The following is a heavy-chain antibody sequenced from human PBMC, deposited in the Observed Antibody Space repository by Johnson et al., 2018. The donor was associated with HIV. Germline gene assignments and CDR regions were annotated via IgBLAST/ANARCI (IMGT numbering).Heavy chain of an antibody. CDR2: VWYDGSNK. CDR1: GFTFSNYG. Sequence: QVQLVESGGGVVQPGRSLRLSCVASGFTFSNYGMHWVRQAPGKGLEWVAVVWYDGSNKYYADSVKGRFTISRDNSKNTVFLQMNSLRAEDTALYYCARDCRNSTSCLAFDIWGQGTRVTVSS. CDR3: ARDCRNSTSCLAFDI. V-gene: IGHV3-30*19. J-gene: IGHJ3*02. D-gene: IGHD2/OR15-2a*01.